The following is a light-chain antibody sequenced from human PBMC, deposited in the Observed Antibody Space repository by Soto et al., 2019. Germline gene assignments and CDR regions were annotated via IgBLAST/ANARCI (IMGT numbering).Light chain of an antibody. V-gene: IGKV2-28*01. J-gene: IGKJ4*01. CDR3: MQGLTTPLT. Sequence: DIVLTQSPLSLPVTPGEPASISCRSSQSLLSSNGNNYLDWYLQKPGQSPQVLIYLGSNRASVVPDRFSGSGSGTDFTLKISRVEAEDVGVYYCMQGLTTPLTFGGGTKVESK. CDR2: LGS. CDR1: QSLLSSNGNNY.